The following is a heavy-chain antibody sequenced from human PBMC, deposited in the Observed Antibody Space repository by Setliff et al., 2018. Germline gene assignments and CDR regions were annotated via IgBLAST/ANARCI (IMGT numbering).Heavy chain of an antibody. CDR1: GGTFSSYA. D-gene: IGHD3-22*01. J-gene: IGHJ4*02. CDR2: IIPIFGTA. Sequence: SVKVSCKASGGTFSSYAISWVRQAPGQGLEWMGGIIPIFGTANYAQKFQGRVTITADESTSTAYMELSSLRSEDTAVYYCARDTRDKYDTSGYYLSLDSWGQGTLVTVSS. CDR3: ARDTRDKYDTSGYYLSLDS. V-gene: IGHV1-69*13.